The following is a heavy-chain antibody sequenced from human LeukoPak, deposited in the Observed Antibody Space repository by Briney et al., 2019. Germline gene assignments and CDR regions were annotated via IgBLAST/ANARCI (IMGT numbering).Heavy chain of an antibody. CDR3: ANLLLGANYHGMDV. D-gene: IGHD3-16*01. CDR1: GFSFSLYG. CDR2: ISYDGNNA. V-gene: IGHV3-30*18. Sequence: GGSLRLSCAASGFSFSLYGMHWVRQAPGRGLEWVALISYDGNNAYYGDSVEGRFTVSRDNSKNTLHLQMNSLRAEDTAVYYCANLLLGANYHGMDVWGQGTTVIVSS. J-gene: IGHJ6*02.